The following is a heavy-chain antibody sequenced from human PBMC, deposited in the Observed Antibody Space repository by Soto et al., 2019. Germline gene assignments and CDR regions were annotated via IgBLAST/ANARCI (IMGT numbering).Heavy chain of an antibody. CDR3: ARNHDWTFDN. V-gene: IGHV1-58*01. J-gene: IGHJ4*02. D-gene: IGHD3-9*01. CDR2: IVVGSGNT. Sequence: SVKVSCKASGFTFTSSAVQWVRQARGQRLEWIGWIVVGSGNTNYAQKFQERVAITRDMSTSTAYMQLNSLRAEDTALNYCARNHDWTFDNWGQGTLVTVSS. CDR1: GFTFTSSA.